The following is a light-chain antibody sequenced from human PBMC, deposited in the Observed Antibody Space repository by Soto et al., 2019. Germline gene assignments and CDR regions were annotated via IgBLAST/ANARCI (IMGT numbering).Light chain of an antibody. CDR2: EVS. V-gene: IGLV2-14*01. Sequence: QSLLTQPASVSGSPGHSITISCTGTSSDVGGYNYASWYQQHPGKAPKLMIYEVSNRPSGVSNRFSGSKSGNTASLTISGLQAEDEADYYCSSFTTSSTHNYVFGTGTKVTVL. J-gene: IGLJ1*01. CDR1: SSDVGGYNY. CDR3: SSFTTSSTHNYV.